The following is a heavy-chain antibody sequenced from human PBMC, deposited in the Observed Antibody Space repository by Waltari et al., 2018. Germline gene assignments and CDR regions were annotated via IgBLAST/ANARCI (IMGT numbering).Heavy chain of an antibody. CDR1: GYSISSGYY. V-gene: IGHV4-38-2*01. CDR3: ARAQVARGVGDFDY. J-gene: IGHJ4*02. D-gene: IGHD3-10*01. CDR2: IYHSGST. Sequence: QVQLQESGPGLVKPSETLSLTCAVSGYSISSGYYWGWIRQPPGKGLEWIGSIYHSGSTYYNPSLKSRVTRSVDTSKNQCSLKLSAVTAADTAVYYCARAQVARGVGDFDYWGQGTLVTVSS.